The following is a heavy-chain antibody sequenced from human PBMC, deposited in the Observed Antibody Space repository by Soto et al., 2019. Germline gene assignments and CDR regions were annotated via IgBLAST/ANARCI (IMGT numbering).Heavy chain of an antibody. D-gene: IGHD6-13*01. CDR1: GGSITSSFY. V-gene: IGHV4-39*01. CDR3: RSSSRYSTDV. CDR2: IYGTGNT. J-gene: IGHJ6*02. Sequence: QLQLQESGPGLVKPSETLSLSCPVSGGSITSSFYWGWIRQPPGKGLEWIGSIYGTGNTYYNPPLKGRVTISADTSKNQSSLNLISVMAADTAVYYCRSSSRYSTDVWGQGATVTVSS.